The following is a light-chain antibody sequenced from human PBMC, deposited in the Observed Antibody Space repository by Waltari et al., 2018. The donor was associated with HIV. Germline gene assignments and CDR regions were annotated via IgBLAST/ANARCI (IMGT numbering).Light chain of an antibody. Sequence: QSALTQPASVSGSPGQSITISCTGTSVAVGTYNLVSWYQLQPGKAPKVMIYEVNKRPSGVSTRFSGSKSGNTASLTISGLQAEDEGHYFCCSFTGGSTWVFGGGTKLTVL. V-gene: IGLV2-23*02. J-gene: IGLJ3*02. CDR1: SVAVGTYNL. CDR3: CSFTGGSTWV. CDR2: EVN.